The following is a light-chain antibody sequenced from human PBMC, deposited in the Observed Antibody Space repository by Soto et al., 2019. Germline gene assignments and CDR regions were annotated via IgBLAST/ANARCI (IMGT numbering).Light chain of an antibody. J-gene: IGLJ2*01. CDR2: RNN. V-gene: IGLV1-47*01. Sequence: QSVLTQPPSASGTPGQRVTISCSGSNSNIGSNSVYWYQQLPGTAPKLLIYRNNQRPSGGPDRFSGSKSGTSASLAISGLRSEHEADYYCAGWDDSLSGVVFGGGTKLTVL. CDR3: AGWDDSLSGVV. CDR1: NSNIGSNS.